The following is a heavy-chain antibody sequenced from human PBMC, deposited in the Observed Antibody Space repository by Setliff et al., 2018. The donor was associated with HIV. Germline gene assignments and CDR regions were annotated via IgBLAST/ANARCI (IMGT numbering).Heavy chain of an antibody. V-gene: IGHV4-59*08. J-gene: IGHJ4*02. CDR2: IHYSGSS. CDR3: ARHMVATSYYFDY. CDR1: GGSFNGYS. D-gene: IGHD5-12*01. Sequence: PSETLSLTCAVYGGSFNGYSWSWMRQPPGKGLEWIGYIHYSGSSNYNPSLKSRVSISVDTSKKQVSLKLNSVTAADTAVYYCARHMVATSYYFDYWGQGTLVTVSS.